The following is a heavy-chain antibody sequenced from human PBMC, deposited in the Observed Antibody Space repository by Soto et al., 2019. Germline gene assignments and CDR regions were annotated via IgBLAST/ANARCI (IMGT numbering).Heavy chain of an antibody. J-gene: IGHJ4*02. V-gene: IGHV3-23*01. CDR2: ISGSGGST. D-gene: IGHD3-22*01. Sequence: GGSLRLSCAASGFTFSSYAMSWVRQAPGKGLEWVSAISGSGGSTYYADSVKGRFTISRDNSKNTLYLQMNSLRAEGTAVYYCAKSPTLGHYYDSSGPRYYFDYWGQGTLVTVSS. CDR1: GFTFSSYA. CDR3: AKSPTLGHYYDSSGPRYYFDY.